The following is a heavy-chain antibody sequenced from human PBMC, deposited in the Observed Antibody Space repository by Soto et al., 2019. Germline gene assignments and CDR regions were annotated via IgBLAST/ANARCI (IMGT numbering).Heavy chain of an antibody. CDR2: ISSDGSAK. D-gene: IGHD2-15*01. V-gene: IGHV3-30-3*01. J-gene: IGHJ6*02. CDR3: ARDGYCSGGSCLDGMDV. CDR1: GFTLSRYT. Sequence: PGGSLRLSCGVSGFTLSRYTVHWVRQAPGKGLEWVALISSDGSAKNYADSVKGRFTISRDDSLYLQMTSLRGEDTAVYYCARDGYCSGGSCLDGMDVWGQGTTVTVSS.